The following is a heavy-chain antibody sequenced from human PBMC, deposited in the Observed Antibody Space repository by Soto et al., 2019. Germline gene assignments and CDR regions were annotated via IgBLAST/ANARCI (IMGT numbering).Heavy chain of an antibody. D-gene: IGHD5-12*01. V-gene: IGHV4-59*08. CDR1: GGSISTYY. Sequence: SETLSLTCTVSGGSISTYYWSWIRQPPGKGLEWIGYIYYTGSTNYNPSLKSRVTISVDTSKNQFSLKLSSVTAADTAVYYCARSGYNIDFWGQGTLVTVSS. CDR2: IYYTGST. J-gene: IGHJ4*02. CDR3: ARSGYNIDF.